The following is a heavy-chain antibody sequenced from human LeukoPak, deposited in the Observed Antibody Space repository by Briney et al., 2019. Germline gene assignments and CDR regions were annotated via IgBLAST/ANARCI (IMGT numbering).Heavy chain of an antibody. CDR1: GFIFSNYW. D-gene: IGHD3-22*01. Sequence: GGSLRLSCAASGFIFSNYWMGWVRQAPGKGLEWVADIKQDGSNKYYGDFLKGRFTISRDNTKNSLYLQLSSLRAEDTAVYYCARDYYDNSGYSHDSWGQGTLVTVSS. J-gene: IGHJ4*02. CDR2: IKQDGSNK. CDR3: ARDYYDNSGYSHDS. V-gene: IGHV3-7*01.